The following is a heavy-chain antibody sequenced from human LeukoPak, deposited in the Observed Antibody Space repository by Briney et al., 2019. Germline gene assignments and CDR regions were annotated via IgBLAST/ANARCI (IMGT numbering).Heavy chain of an antibody. Sequence: ASVKVSCKASGYTFTNYAMHWVRQAPGQRLEWMGWINAGNGNTKYSQKFQGRVTITRDTSASTAYMELSSLRSADTAVYFCARGRYSSGWYAIGYWGQGTLVTVSS. V-gene: IGHV1-3*01. J-gene: IGHJ4*02. CDR1: GYTFTNYA. D-gene: IGHD6-19*01. CDR3: ARGRYSSGWYAIGY. CDR2: INAGNGNT.